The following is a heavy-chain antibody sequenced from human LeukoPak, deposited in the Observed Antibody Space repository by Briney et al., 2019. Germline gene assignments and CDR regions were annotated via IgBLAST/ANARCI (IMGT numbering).Heavy chain of an antibody. V-gene: IGHV3-23*01. CDR2: ISPHSDTI. J-gene: IGHJ4*02. CDR3: AKEPYTARDEFDY. CDR1: GFTFNNYV. Sequence: GGSLRLSCTASGFTFNNYVMNWVRQAPGKGLEWVSTISPHSDTIYYADSVNGRFTISRDNSKNTLYLQMNSLRAEDTAVYYCAKEPYTARDEFDYWGQGTLVTVSS. D-gene: IGHD3-16*01.